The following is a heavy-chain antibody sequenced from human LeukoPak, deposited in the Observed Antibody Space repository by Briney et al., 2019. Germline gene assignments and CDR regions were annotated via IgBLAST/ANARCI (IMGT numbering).Heavy chain of an antibody. CDR3: AGGREADAFDI. CDR2: IKQDGSEK. Sequence: GGSLRLSCAASGFTFSSYWMSWVRQAPGKGLEWVANIKQDGSEKYYVDSVKGRFTISRDNAKNSLYLQMNSLRAEDTAVYYCAGGREADAFDIWGQGTMVTVSS. CDR1: GFTFSSYW. V-gene: IGHV3-7*01. D-gene: IGHD3-16*01. J-gene: IGHJ3*02.